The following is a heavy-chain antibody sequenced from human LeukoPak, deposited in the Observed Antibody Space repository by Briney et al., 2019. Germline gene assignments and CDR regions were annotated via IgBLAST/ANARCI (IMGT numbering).Heavy chain of an antibody. J-gene: IGHJ4*02. V-gene: IGHV3-23*01. CDR1: ALTFSSYA. CDR3: AKQKPASYDFWSGYWFDY. CDR2: TSGSGGRT. Sequence: GGSLRLSSAAAALTFSSYAMSCVSQAPGQGLEWVSATSGSGGRTNYADSVKGRFTISRDNSKRTLYLQMNSLRAEDTAVYYCAKQKPASYDFWSGYWFDYWGQGTLVTVSS. D-gene: IGHD3-3*01.